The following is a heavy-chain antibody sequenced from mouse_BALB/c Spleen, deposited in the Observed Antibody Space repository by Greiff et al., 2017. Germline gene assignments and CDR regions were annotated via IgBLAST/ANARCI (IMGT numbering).Heavy chain of an antibody. CDR3: ARGRGLPYYAMDY. CDR1: GFNIKDTY. J-gene: IGHJ4*01. V-gene: IGHV14-3*02. D-gene: IGHD3-3*01. CDR2: IDPANGNT. Sequence: VQLKESGAELVKPGASVKLSCTASGFNIKDTYMHWVKQRPEQGLEWIGRIDPANGNTKYDPKFQGKATITADTSSNTAYLQLSSLTSEDTAVYYCARGRGLPYYAMDYWGQGTSVTVSS.